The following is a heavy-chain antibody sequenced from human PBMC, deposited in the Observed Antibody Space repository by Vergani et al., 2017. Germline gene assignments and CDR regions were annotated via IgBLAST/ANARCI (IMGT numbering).Heavy chain of an antibody. J-gene: IGHJ4*02. CDR3: ARGPAGGEQLLTRYYFDY. Sequence: QVQLQQWGAGLLKPSETLSLTCAVYGGSFSGYYWSWIRQPPGKGLEWIGYIYYSGSTNYNPSLKSRVTISVDTSKNQFSLKLSSVTAADTAVYYCARGPAGGEQLLTRYYFDYWGQGTLVTVSS. V-gene: IGHV4-34*01. CDR1: GGSFSGYY. CDR2: IYYSGST. D-gene: IGHD2-2*01.